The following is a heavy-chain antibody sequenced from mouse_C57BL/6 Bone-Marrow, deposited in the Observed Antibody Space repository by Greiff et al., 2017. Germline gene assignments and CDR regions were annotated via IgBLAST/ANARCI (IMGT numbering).Heavy chain of an antibody. CDR1: GFTFSDYG. CDR3: ARQYGNLWYFDV. V-gene: IGHV5-17*01. D-gene: IGHD2-10*02. Sequence: EVKLLESGGGLVKPGGSLKLSCAASGFTFSDYGMHWVRQAPEKGLEWVAYISSGSSTNYYADTVKGRFTISRDNAKNTLFLHMTSLRSEDTAMYYCARQYGNLWYFDVWGTGTTVTVSS. J-gene: IGHJ1*03. CDR2: ISSGSSTN.